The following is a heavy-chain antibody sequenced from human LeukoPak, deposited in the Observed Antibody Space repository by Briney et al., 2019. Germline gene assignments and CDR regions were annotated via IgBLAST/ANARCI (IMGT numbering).Heavy chain of an antibody. Sequence: GGSLRLSCAASGFTFSNYAMSWVRQAPGKGLDWVSAITCSGGNTYYADSVKGRFTISRDNSKNTLYLQMNSLRAEDTAVYYCAKWGDYDVLTGYYVSDYWGPGALVTVSS. CDR3: AKWGDYDVLTGYYVSDY. D-gene: IGHD3-9*01. CDR2: ITCSGGNT. CDR1: GFTFSNYA. V-gene: IGHV3-23*01. J-gene: IGHJ4*02.